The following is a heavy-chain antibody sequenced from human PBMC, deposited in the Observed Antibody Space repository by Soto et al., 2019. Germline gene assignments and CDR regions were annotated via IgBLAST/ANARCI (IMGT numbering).Heavy chain of an antibody. V-gene: IGHV5-51*01. Sequence: HGESLKISCKGSGYSFTSYWIGWVRQMPGKGLEWMGIIYPGDSDTRYSPSFQGQVTISADKSISTAYLQWSSLKASDTAMYYCARLNDDSSGFGSYYYYGMDVWGQGTTVTVSS. CDR3: ARLNDDSSGFGSYYYYGMDV. J-gene: IGHJ6*02. CDR1: GYSFTSYW. D-gene: IGHD3-22*01. CDR2: IYPGDSDT.